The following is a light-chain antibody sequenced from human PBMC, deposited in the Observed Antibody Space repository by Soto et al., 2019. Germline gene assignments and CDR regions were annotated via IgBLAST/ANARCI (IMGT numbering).Light chain of an antibody. CDR2: EVT. J-gene: IGLJ1*01. CDR1: SSDVGGYNF. V-gene: IGLV2-14*03. CDR3: SSYTTSSTVV. Sequence: QSVLTQPASVFGSPGQSLTISCTGTSSDVGGYNFVSWYQQLPGKAPKLMIYEVTSRPSGVSNRFSGSKSGNTASLTISGLQPEDEAEYYCSSYTTSSTVVFGTGTKVTVL.